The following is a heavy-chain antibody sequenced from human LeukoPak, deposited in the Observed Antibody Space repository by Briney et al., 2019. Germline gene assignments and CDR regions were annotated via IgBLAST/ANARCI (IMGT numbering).Heavy chain of an antibody. J-gene: IGHJ4*02. D-gene: IGHD2-21*01. CDR1: NGSISTYY. CDR3: ARVSRRHILDY. CDR2: IDYSGST. V-gene: IGHV4-59*01. Sequence: SETLSLTCIVSNGSISTYYWSWIRQPPGKGLEWIGYIDYSGSTNYNPSLKSRVTMSLDTSKNHFSLRLSSVTAADSAVYYCARVSRRHILDYWGQGTLVTVSS.